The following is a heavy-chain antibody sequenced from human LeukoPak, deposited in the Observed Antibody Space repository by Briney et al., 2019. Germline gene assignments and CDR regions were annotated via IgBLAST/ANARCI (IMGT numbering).Heavy chain of an antibody. J-gene: IGHJ4*02. Sequence: SETLSLTCTVSGGSISSYYWSWIRQPPGKGLEWIGYIYYSGSTNYNPSLKSRVTISVDTSKNQFSLKLSSVTAADTAVYYCAKGGRERNFDYWGQGTLVTVSS. CDR2: IYYSGST. CDR3: AKGGRERNFDY. D-gene: IGHD1-1*01. V-gene: IGHV4-59*01. CDR1: GGSISSYY.